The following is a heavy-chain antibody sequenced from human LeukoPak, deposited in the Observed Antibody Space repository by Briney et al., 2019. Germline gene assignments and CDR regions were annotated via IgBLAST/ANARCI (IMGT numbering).Heavy chain of an antibody. CDR1: GFTFSSYA. Sequence: GGSLRLSCAAAGFTFSSYAMSWVRQAPGKGLEWVSAISGSGGSTYYADSVKGRFTISRDNSKNTLYLQMNSLRAEDTAVYYCAKDRTVTSMILDVWGQGTTATVSS. V-gene: IGHV3-23*01. D-gene: IGHD3/OR15-3a*01. CDR3: AKDRTVTSMILDV. J-gene: IGHJ6*02. CDR2: ISGSGGST.